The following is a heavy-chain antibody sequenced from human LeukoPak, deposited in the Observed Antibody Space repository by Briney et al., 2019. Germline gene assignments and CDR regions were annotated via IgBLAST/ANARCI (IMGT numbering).Heavy chain of an antibody. V-gene: IGHV3-30*04. D-gene: IGHD6-19*01. CDR2: ISYDGSNK. CDR1: GFTFSSYA. CDR3: AKDLVAVDPYSSGWPPGATDY. J-gene: IGHJ4*02. Sequence: GGSLRLSCAASGFTFSSYAMHWVRQAPGKGLDSAAVISYDGSNKYYADSVKGRFTISRDNSKNTLYLQMNSLRAEDTAVYYCAKDLVAVDPYSSGWPPGATDYWGQGTLVTVSS.